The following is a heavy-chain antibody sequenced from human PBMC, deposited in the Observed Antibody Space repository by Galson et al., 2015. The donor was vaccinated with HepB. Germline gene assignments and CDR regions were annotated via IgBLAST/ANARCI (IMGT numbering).Heavy chain of an antibody. CDR1: GFTFSPFW. V-gene: IGHV3-74*01. CDR2: INSDGTTK. CDR3: VRDRGYPDSFDI. Sequence: SLRLSCAASGFTFSPFWMHWVRQAPGKGLVWVSHINSDGTTKIYAGSVKGRFTISRDNAKNLLYLQMSSLRAEDTAVYYCVRDRGYPDSFDIWGQGTMVTVSS. J-gene: IGHJ3*02. D-gene: IGHD6-25*01.